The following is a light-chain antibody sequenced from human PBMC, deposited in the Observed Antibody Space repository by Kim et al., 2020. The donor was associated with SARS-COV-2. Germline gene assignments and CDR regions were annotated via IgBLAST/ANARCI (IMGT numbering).Light chain of an antibody. J-gene: IGLJ3*02. CDR2: QDT. CDR1: RLGDKY. Sequence: SYELTQPPSVSVSPGQTASITCSGDRLGDKYACWYRQKPGQSPVLVMYQDTKRPSGIPERFSGSISGNTATLTISGTQAMDEADYYCQAWDSSTVVFGGG. V-gene: IGLV3-1*01. CDR3: QAWDSSTVV.